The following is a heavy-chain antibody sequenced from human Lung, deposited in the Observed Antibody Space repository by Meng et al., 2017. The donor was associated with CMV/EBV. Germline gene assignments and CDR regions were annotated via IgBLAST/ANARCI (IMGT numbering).Heavy chain of an antibody. CDR1: GFTFNKYG. D-gene: IGHD6-6*01. V-gene: IGHV3-33*06. CDR3: VKDRFEYSSSSVYFDS. CDR2: IWFDGTNE. Sequence: SCAASGFTFNKYGMHWVRQAPGKGPEWVAVIWFDGTNEYYADSVKGRFTISRDNSKNTLFLQLTGLRVEDTAVYYCVKDRFEYSSSSVYFDSWGQGNLVTVSS. J-gene: IGHJ4*02.